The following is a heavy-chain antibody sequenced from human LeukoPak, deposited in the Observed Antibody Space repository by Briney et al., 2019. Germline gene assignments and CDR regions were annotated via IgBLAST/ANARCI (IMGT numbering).Heavy chain of an antibody. CDR3: AEDLIAVAGPKVIDY. J-gene: IGHJ4*02. V-gene: IGHV3-9*01. D-gene: IGHD6-19*01. CDR2: ISWNSGSI. CDR1: GFTFDDYA. Sequence: PGGSLRLSCAASGFTFDDYAMHWVRQAPGKGLEWVSGISWNSGSIGYADSVKGRFTISRDNAKNSLYLQMNSLRAEDTALYYCAEDLIAVAGPKVIDYWGQGTLVTVSS.